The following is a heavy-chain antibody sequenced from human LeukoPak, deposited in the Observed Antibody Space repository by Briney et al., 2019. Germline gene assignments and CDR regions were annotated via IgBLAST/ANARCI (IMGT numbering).Heavy chain of an antibody. CDR2: IYSGGST. J-gene: IGHJ6*03. CDR3: ARDMRGYCSSTSCYYYYYYYMDV. D-gene: IGHD2-2*01. Sequence: PGGSLRLSCAASGFSFSSYRMNWVRQAPGKGLEWVSVIYSGGSTYYADPVKGRFTISRDNSKNTLYLQMNSLRAEDTAVYYCARDMRGYCSSTSCYYYYYYYMDVWGKGTTVTVSS. CDR1: GFSFSSYR. V-gene: IGHV3-66*01.